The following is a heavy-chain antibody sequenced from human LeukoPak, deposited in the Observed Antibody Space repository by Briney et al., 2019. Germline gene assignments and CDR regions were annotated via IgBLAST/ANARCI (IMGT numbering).Heavy chain of an antibody. CDR3: ARVRGSYSIDY. CDR2: ISGSGGST. V-gene: IGHV3-23*01. D-gene: IGHD1-26*01. Sequence: GGSLRLSCAASGFTVSNNYMGWVRQAPGKGLEWVSAISGSGGSTYYADSVKGRFTISRDNSKNTLYLQMNSLRAEDTAVYYCARVRGSYSIDYWGQGTLVAVSS. CDR1: GFTVSNNY. J-gene: IGHJ4*02.